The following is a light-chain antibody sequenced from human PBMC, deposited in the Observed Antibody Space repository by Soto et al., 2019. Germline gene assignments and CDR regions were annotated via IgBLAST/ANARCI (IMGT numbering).Light chain of an antibody. Sequence: TLSESPGARVTLSCRASQSVSRRLDWIQQTRGQSPRLLIDGSSTRATGIPARFSGSGARTEFTLTSSSLPSEYFGVYYCHQYNYLWTFGQGTKVDI. V-gene: IGKV3-15*01. CDR3: HQYNYLWT. CDR1: QSVSRR. CDR2: GSS. J-gene: IGKJ1*01.